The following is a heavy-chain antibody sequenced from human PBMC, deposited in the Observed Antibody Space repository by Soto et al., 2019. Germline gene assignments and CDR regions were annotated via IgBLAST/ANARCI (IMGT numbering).Heavy chain of an antibody. D-gene: IGHD3-10*01. J-gene: IGHJ6*02. CDR1: GFTFSSYS. V-gene: IGHV3-21*01. Sequence: EVQLVESGGGLVKPGGSLRLSCAASGFTFSSYSMNWVRQAPGKGLEWVSSISSSSSYIYYADSVKGRFTISRDNAKNSLYLQMNSLRAEDTAVYYCARAAMDYYGSGMGWYWGQGTTVTVSS. CDR2: ISSSSSYI. CDR3: ARAAMDYYGSGMGWY.